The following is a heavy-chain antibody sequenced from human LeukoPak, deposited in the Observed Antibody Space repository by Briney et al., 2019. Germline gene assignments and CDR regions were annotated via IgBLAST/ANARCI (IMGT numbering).Heavy chain of an antibody. J-gene: IGHJ4*02. CDR3: ARGVERFYYDSSGYDY. CDR1: GYTLTELS. Sequence: GASVKVACNVSGYTLTELSMHWVRQAPGKGLEWMGGFDPEDGETIYAQKFQGRVTMTTDTSTSTAYMELRSLRSDDTAVYYCARGVERFYYDSSGYDYWGQGTLVTVSS. V-gene: IGHV1-24*01. D-gene: IGHD3-22*01. CDR2: FDPEDGET.